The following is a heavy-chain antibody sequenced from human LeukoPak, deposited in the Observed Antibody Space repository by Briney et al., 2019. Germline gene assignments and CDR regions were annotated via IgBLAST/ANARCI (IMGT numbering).Heavy chain of an antibody. D-gene: IGHD3-10*01. Sequence: ASVKVSCKASGYTFTSYDINWVRQATGQGLEWMGWMNPNSGNTGYAQKFQGRVTITRNTSISTAYMELSSLRSEDTAVYYCARNSGSYHIDWFDPWGQGTLVTVSS. V-gene: IGHV1-8*03. CDR1: GYTFTSYD. CDR2: MNPNSGNT. J-gene: IGHJ5*02. CDR3: ARNSGSYHIDWFDP.